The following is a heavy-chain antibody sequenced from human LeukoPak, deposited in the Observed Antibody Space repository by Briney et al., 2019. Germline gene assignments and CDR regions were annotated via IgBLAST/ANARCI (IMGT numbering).Heavy chain of an antibody. D-gene: IGHD6-19*01. CDR3: ARAAAETGAFRDNWFDP. CDR1: GFTFSKYE. V-gene: IGHV3-30-3*01. J-gene: IGHJ5*02. CDR2: IAYDGNNK. Sequence: LRLSCASSGFTFSKYEVHWVRQAPGKGLGGVAVIAYDGNNKIYADSVKGRFTISRDNSKNTLYLQMNSLRAEDTAVYYCARAAAETGAFRDNWFDPWGQGTLVTVSS.